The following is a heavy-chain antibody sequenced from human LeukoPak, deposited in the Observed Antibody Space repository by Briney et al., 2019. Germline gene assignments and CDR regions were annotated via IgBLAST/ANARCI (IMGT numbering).Heavy chain of an antibody. CDR3: ARYTITTVTTSGAFDC. D-gene: IGHD4-17*01. V-gene: IGHV3-48*02. CDR2: ISGDSSTI. CDR1: GFTFNSYK. Sequence: GGSLRLSCAASGFTFNSYKMNWVRQAPGKGLEWLSYISGDSSTIYHADSVKGRFTISRDNAKNLLFLQMNSLRDEVTAVYYCARYTITTVTTSGAFDCWGQGTLVTVSS. J-gene: IGHJ4*02.